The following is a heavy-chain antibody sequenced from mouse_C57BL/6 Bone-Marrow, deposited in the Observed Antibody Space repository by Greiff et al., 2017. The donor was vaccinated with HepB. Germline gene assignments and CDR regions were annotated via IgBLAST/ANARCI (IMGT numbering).Heavy chain of an antibody. Sequence: EVKLVESGGGLVKPGGSLKLSCAASGFTFSSYAMSWVRQTPEKRLEWVATISDGGSYTYYPDNVKGRFTISRDNAKNNLYLQMSHLKSEDTAMYYCARDERYYGREFAYWGQGTLVTVSA. D-gene: IGHD1-1*01. J-gene: IGHJ3*01. CDR3: ARDERYYGREFAY. V-gene: IGHV5-4*01. CDR2: ISDGGSYT. CDR1: GFTFSSYA.